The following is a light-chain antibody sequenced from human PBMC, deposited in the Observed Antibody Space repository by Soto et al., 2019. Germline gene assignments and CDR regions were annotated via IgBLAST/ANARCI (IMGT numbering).Light chain of an antibody. J-gene: IGKJ1*01. V-gene: IGKV4-1*01. CDR3: QQYYSTPPT. CDR2: WAS. Sequence: DILMTQSPDSLAVSLGERATLNCKSSQSIFYSSNNKNYLAWYQQKPGQPPKLLIYWASIRESGVPDRFSGSGSGTDFTLTITSLQAEDVAVYFCQQYYSTPPTFGQGTKVEIK. CDR1: QSIFYSSNNKNY.